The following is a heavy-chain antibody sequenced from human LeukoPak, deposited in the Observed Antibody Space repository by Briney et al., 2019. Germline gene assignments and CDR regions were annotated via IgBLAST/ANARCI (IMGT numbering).Heavy chain of an antibody. CDR1: GYTFTGYY. Sequence: GASVKVSCKASGYTFTGYYMHWVRQAPGQGLEWMGWINPNSGGTNYAQKFQGRVTMTRDTSISTAYMELSRLRSDDTAVYYCAREITMVRGGMTNWFDPWGQGTLVTVSS. CDR2: INPNSGGT. CDR3: AREITMVRGGMTNWFDP. J-gene: IGHJ5*02. V-gene: IGHV1-2*02. D-gene: IGHD3-10*01.